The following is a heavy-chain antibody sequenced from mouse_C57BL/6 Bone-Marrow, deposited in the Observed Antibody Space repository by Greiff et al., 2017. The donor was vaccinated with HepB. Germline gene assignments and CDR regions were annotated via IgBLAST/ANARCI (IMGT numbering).Heavy chain of an antibody. CDR3: ARNYGSSYYFDY. D-gene: IGHD1-1*01. CDR2: IHPNSGST. J-gene: IGHJ2*01. CDR1: GYTFTSYW. V-gene: IGHV1-64*01. Sequence: QLQQPGAELVKPGASVKLSCKASGYTFTSYWMHWVKQRPGQGLEWIGMIHPNSGSTNYNEKFKSKATLTVDKSSSTAYMQLSSLTSEDSAVYYCARNYGSSYYFDYWGQGTTLTVSS.